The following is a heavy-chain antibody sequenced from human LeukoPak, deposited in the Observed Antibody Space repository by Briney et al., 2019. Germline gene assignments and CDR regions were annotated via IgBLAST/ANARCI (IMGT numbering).Heavy chain of an antibody. V-gene: IGHV3-7*03. CDR2: IKQDGSEK. D-gene: IGHD3-3*01. CDR3: ARNQGFLEWLSLDY. Sequence: PGGSLRLSCAASGFTFSSYWMSWVRQAPGKGLEWVANIKQDGSEKYYVDSVKGRFTISRDNAKNSLYLQMNSLRAEDTAVYYCARNQGFLEWLSLDYWGQGTLVTVSS. J-gene: IGHJ4*02. CDR1: GFTFSSYW.